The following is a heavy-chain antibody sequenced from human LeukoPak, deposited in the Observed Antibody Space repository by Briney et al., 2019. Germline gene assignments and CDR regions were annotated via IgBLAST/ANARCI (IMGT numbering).Heavy chain of an antibody. Sequence: SETLSLTCTVSGGSISSYYWSWIRQPPGKGLEWVGYIYYSGSTNYNPSLKSRVTISVDTSKNQFSLKLSSVTAADTAVYYCARGAEWYHIRWFDPWGQGTLVTVSS. V-gene: IGHV4-59*01. CDR2: IYYSGST. J-gene: IGHJ5*02. D-gene: IGHD2-2*01. CDR3: ARGAEWYHIRWFDP. CDR1: GGSISSYY.